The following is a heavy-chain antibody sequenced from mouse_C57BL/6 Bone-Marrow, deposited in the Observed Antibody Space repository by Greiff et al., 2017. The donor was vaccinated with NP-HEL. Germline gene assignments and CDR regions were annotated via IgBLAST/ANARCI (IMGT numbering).Heavy chain of an antibody. Sequence: DVKLVESGGGLVKPGGSLKLSCAASGFTFSSYAMSWVRQTPEKRLEWVATISDGGSYTYYPDNVKGRFTISRDNAKNNLYLQLSHLKSEDTAMYYCAIDDYGSSTLFAYWGQGTLVTVSA. CDR3: AIDDYGSSTLFAY. V-gene: IGHV5-4*01. D-gene: IGHD1-1*01. CDR2: ISDGGSYT. CDR1: GFTFSSYA. J-gene: IGHJ3*01.